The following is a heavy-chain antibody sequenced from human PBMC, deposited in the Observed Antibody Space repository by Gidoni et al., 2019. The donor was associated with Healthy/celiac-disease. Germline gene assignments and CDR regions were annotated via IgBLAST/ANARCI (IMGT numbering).Heavy chain of an antibody. D-gene: IGHD3-3*01. J-gene: IGHJ4*02. CDR3: ARGGGGFLELKYYFDY. V-gene: IGHV4-34*01. CDR1: GGSFSGYY. CDR2: INHSGST. Sequence: QVQLQQWGAGLLKPSETLSLTCAVYGGSFSGYYWSWIRQPPGKGLEWIGEINHSGSTNYNPSLKSRVTISVDTSKNQFSLKLSSVTAADTAVYYCARGGGGFLELKYYFDYWGQGTLVTVSS.